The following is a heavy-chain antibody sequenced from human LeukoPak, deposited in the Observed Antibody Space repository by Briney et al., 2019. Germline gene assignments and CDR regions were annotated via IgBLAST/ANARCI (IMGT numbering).Heavy chain of an antibody. D-gene: IGHD4-17*01. CDR3: ARAGVGDYLYYFDY. V-gene: IGHV1-2*02. CDR1: GYTFTGYY. CDR2: INPNSGGT. Sequence: ASVKVSCKASGYTFTGYYMHWVRQAPGQGLEWMGWINPNSGGTNYAQKFQGRVTMTRDTSISTAYMELRSLRSDDTAVYYCARAGVGDYLYYFDYWGQGTLVTVSS. J-gene: IGHJ4*02.